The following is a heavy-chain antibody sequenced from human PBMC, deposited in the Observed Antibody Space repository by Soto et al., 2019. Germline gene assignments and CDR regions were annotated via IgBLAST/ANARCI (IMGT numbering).Heavy chain of an antibody. Sequence: DVQLVESGGGSAQPGGSLTLSCEASGFSFSSHWMHWVRQAPGRGLMWVSRINSDGSDTMYADSVKGRFTISRDNAKNNVSLLMNGLRAEDTGLYYCTSSGGDSAINASDFWGQGAMVTVSS. CDR1: GFSFSSHW. CDR3: TSSGGDSAINASDF. D-gene: IGHD2-2*01. J-gene: IGHJ3*01. V-gene: IGHV3-74*03. CDR2: INSDGSDT.